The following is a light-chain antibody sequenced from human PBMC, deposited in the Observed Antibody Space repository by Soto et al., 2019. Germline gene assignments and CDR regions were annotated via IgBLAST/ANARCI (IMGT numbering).Light chain of an antibody. CDR2: DAS. Sequence: EIELTQSPGTLSLSPGERATLSCRASQSVSGSQLAWYQQIPGQAPRLVMFDASRRATGIPDRFSGSGSGTDFSLTISKLAPEDFAVYYWQQYGSSPLTFGQGTKVEIK. J-gene: IGKJ1*01. V-gene: IGKV3-20*01. CDR1: QSVSGSQ. CDR3: QQYGSSPLT.